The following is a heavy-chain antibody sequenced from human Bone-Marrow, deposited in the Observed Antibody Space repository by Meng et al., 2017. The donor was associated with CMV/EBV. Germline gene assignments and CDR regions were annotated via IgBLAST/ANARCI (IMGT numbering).Heavy chain of an antibody. CDR1: GFTFSSYS. Sequence: LSLTCAASGFTFSSYSMNWVRQAPGKGLVWVSSISSSSSYIYYADSVKGRFTISRDNAKNSLYLQMNSLRAEDTAVYYCARSYCSSTSCYGAFDIWGQGTMATVPS. CDR3: ARSYCSSTSCYGAFDI. V-gene: IGHV3-21*01. D-gene: IGHD2-2*01. J-gene: IGHJ3*02. CDR2: ISSSSSYI.